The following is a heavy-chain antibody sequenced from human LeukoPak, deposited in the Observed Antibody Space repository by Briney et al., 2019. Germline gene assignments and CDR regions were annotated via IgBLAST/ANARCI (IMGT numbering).Heavy chain of an antibody. Sequence: ASVKVSCKVSGYTLPELSMHWLRQAPGKGLEWMGGFYPEDGETIYAQKFQGRVTMTEDTSTDTAYMELSSLRSEDTAVYYCATDPSWSVQLEPNYYYGMDVWGQGTTVTASS. V-gene: IGHV1-24*01. CDR3: ATDPSWSVQLEPNYYYGMDV. CDR2: FYPEDGET. J-gene: IGHJ6*02. D-gene: IGHD1-1*01. CDR1: GYTLPELS.